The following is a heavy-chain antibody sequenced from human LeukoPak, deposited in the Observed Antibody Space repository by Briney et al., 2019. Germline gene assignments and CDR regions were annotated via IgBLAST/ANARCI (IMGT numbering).Heavy chain of an antibody. CDR1: GFTFSNYW. CDR3: ARDLSGPSVY. V-gene: IGHV3-7*01. J-gene: IGHJ4*02. Sequence: PGGSLRLSCAVSGFTFSNYWMSWVRQAPGKGLEWVINIRPDGGEKYFVDSVKGRSTISRDNAKNSLYLQMNSLRAEDTAVYYCARDLSGPSVYWGQGTLVTVSS. D-gene: IGHD2-15*01. CDR2: IRPDGGEK.